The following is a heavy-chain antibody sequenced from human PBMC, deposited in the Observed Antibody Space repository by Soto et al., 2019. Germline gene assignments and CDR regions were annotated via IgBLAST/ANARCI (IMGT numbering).Heavy chain of an antibody. CDR3: ATSKQLNDAFDI. CDR2: IYPGDSDT. V-gene: IGHV5-51*01. Sequence: GESLKISCKGSGDSFTSYWIGWVRQMPGKGLEWMGIIYPGDSDTRYSPSFQGQVTISADKSISTAYLQWSSLKAPATAMYYCATSKQLNDAFDIWGQGTMVTVSS. D-gene: IGHD6-13*01. J-gene: IGHJ3*02. CDR1: GDSFTSYW.